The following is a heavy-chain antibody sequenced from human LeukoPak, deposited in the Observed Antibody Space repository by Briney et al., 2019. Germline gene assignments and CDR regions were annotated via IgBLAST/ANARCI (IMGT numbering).Heavy chain of an antibody. CDR3: ARDRCSGGSCSLDY. Sequence: ASVKVSCKASGYTFTGYYMHWVRQAPGQGLEWMGWINPNSGGTNYAQKFQGRVTMTRDTSISTAYMELSRLRSDDTAVYYCARDRCSGGSCSLDYWGQGTLVTVSS. CDR1: GYTFTGYY. D-gene: IGHD2-15*01. CDR2: INPNSGGT. V-gene: IGHV1-2*02. J-gene: IGHJ4*02.